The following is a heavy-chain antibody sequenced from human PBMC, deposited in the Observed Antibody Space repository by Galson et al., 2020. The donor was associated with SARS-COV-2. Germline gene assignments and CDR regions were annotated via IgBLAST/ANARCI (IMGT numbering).Heavy chain of an antibody. V-gene: IGHV3-30*04. CDR3: ARETYDSSSSYFDS. CDR2: ISYDGSTK. D-gene: IGHD3-22*01. Sequence: GESLKISCAASGFTFTSYAMHWVRQAPGKGLEWVAIISYDGSTKYDEDFVKGRFTISRDNSKNTVYLHMNSLRAEDTAVYYCARETYDSSSSYFDSWGQGTLVTVSS. CDR1: GFTFTSYA. J-gene: IGHJ4*02.